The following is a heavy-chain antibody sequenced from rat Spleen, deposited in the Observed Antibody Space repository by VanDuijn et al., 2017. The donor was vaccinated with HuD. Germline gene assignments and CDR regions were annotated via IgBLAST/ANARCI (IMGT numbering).Heavy chain of an antibody. CDR2: ITNTGGST. V-gene: IGHV5-31*01. CDR1: GFTFNNYW. CDR3: TTGAAIGDWFAY. Sequence: EVQLVESGGGSVQPGRSLKLSCVASGFTFNNYWMTWIRQAPGKGLEWVASITNTGGSTYYPDSVKGRFTISRDNAKSTLYLQMNSLRSEDTATYYCTTGAAIGDWFAYWGQGTLVTVSS. D-gene: IGHD1-2*01. J-gene: IGHJ3*01.